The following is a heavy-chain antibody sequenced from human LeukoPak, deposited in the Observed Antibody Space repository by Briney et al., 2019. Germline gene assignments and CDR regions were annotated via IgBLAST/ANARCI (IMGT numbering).Heavy chain of an antibody. Sequence: SSETPSLTCTVSRGSISSYYWSWIRQPPGQGLEWIGYIYYSGSTDYNPSLKSRVNISVDTSKNQFSLKLSSVTAADTAVYFCARVRVSSGSHPWYFDYWGQGTLVTVSS. V-gene: IGHV4-59*01. CDR3: ARVRVSSGSHPWYFDY. CDR1: RGSISSYY. D-gene: IGHD3-22*01. J-gene: IGHJ4*02. CDR2: IYYSGST.